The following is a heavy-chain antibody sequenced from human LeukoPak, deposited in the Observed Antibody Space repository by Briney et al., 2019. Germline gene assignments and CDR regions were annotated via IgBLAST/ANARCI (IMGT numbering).Heavy chain of an antibody. V-gene: IGHV4-4*07. CDR1: GGSISSHS. CDR3: AREGGGFDY. J-gene: IGHJ4*02. CDR2: IFTSGNT. Sequence: PSETLSLTCTVSGGSISSHSWSWIRQPAGKGLEWIGRIFTSGNTYYNPSHKSRVIMSVDTSKNQFSLKLRSVTAADTAVYYCAREGGGFDYWGQGTLVTVSS. D-gene: IGHD3-16*01.